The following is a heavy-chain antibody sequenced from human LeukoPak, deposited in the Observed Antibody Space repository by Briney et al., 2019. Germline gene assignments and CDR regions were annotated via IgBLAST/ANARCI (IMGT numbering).Heavy chain of an antibody. CDR3: ARDVTRFLEWFSDAFDI. CDR1: GYTFTGYY. J-gene: IGHJ3*02. Sequence: ASVKVSCKASGYTFTGYYMHRVRQAPGQGLEWMGWINPNSGGTNYAQKLQGRVTMTTDTSTSTAYMELRSLRSDDTAVYSCARDVTRFLEWFSDAFDIWGQGTMVTVSS. D-gene: IGHD3-3*01. V-gene: IGHV1-2*02. CDR2: INPNSGGT.